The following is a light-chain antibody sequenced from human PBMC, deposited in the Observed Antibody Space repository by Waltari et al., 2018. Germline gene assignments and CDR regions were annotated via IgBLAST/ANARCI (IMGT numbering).Light chain of an antibody. CDR3: QQYYSTPWA. CDR1: QSIFFRPSNENY. V-gene: IGKV4-1*01. Sequence: DLVMTQSPDSLAVSLGERATINCKSRQSIFFRPSNENYLAWYQHKPGQPPKLLIYRASTRESGVPDRFSGSGSGTDFTLTISSLQAEDVAVYFCQQYYSTPWAFGQGTKVEIK. CDR2: RAS. J-gene: IGKJ1*01.